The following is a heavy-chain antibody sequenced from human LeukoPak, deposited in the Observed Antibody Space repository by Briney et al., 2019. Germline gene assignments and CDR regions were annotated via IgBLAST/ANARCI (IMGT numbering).Heavy chain of an antibody. V-gene: IGHV1-69*05. CDR2: IIPIFGTA. J-gene: IGHJ4*02. CDR3: AREGVVRNYFDY. Sequence: SVKVSCNASGGTFSSYAISWVRQAPGQGLEWMGGIIPIFGTANYAQKFQGRVTITTDESTSTAYMELSSLRSEDTAVYYCAREGVVRNYFDYWGQGTLVTVSS. D-gene: IGHD2-21*01. CDR1: GGTFSSYA.